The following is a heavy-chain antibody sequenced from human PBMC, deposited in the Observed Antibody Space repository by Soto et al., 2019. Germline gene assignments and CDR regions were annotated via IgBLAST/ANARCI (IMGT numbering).Heavy chain of an antibody. CDR3: ARGYALNWHTPHY. J-gene: IGHJ4*02. V-gene: IGHV4-31*03. CDR2: IYYSGST. CDR1: GGSISSGGYY. Sequence: PTETLSLTCTVSGGSISSGGYYWSWIRQHPGKGLEWIGYIYYSGSTYYNPSLKSRVTISVDTSKNQFSLKLSSVTAADTAVYYCARGYALNWHTPHYWGQGALVTVSS. D-gene: IGHD5-12*01.